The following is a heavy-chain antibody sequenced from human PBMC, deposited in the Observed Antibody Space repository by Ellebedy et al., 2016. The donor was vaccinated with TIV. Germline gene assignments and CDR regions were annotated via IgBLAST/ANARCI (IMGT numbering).Heavy chain of an antibody. CDR3: ARIMVTFAGVIAYFDY. V-gene: IGHV3-49*03. Sequence: GESLKISCTASGFTFGDYAVSWFRQAPGKGLDWVGFITSRAYGGTTEYAASVKGRFTISRDDSKSIAYLQMNSLRAEDTAVYYCARIMVTFAGVIAYFDYWGQGTLVTVSS. J-gene: IGHJ4*02. CDR1: GFTFGDYA. D-gene: IGHD3-16*02. CDR2: ITSRAYGGTT.